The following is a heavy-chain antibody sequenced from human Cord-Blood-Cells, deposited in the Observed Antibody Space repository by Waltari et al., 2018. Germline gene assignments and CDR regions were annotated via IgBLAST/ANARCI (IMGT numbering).Heavy chain of an antibody. CDR2: ISYDGSNK. CDR3: ARDYYGSGSYYDAFDI. CDR1: GFTFSSYA. J-gene: IGHJ3*02. D-gene: IGHD3-10*01. V-gene: IGHV3-30*04. Sequence: QVQLVESGGGVVQPGRSLRLSCAASGFTFSSYAMHWVRQAPGKGLEWVAVISYDGSNKYYADSVKGRFTISRDNSKNTLYLQMNSLRAEDTAVYYCARDYYGSGSYYDAFDIWGQGTMVTVSS.